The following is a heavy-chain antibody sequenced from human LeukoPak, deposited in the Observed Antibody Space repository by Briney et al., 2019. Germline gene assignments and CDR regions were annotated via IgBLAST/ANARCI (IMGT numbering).Heavy chain of an antibody. J-gene: IGHJ3*02. CDR3: TTRLLWFGELSNAFDI. V-gene: IGHV3-15*01. CDR1: GFTFSNAW. D-gene: IGHD3-10*01. CDR2: IKSKTDGGTT. Sequence: SGGSLRLSCAASGFTFSNAWMSWVRQAPGKGLEWVGRIKSKTDGGTTDYAAPVKGRFTISRDDSKNTLYLQMNSLRTEDTAVYYCTTRLLWFGELSNAFDIWGQGTMVTVSS.